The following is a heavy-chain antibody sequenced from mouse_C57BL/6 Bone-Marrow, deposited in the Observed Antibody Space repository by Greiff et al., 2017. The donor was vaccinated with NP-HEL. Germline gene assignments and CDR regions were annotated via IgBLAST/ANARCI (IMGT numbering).Heavy chain of an antibody. V-gene: IGHV2-9*01. Sequence: VKLVESGPGLVAPSQSLSITCTVSGFSLTSYGVDWVRQPPGKGLEWLGVIWGGGSTNYNSALMSRLSISKDNNKSQVFLKMNSLQTDDTAMYYCAKQSANSYGSSYWYFYVWGTGTTVTVSS. CDR3: AKQSANSYGSSYWYFYV. D-gene: IGHD1-1*01. CDR1: GFSLTSYG. CDR2: IWGGGST. J-gene: IGHJ1*03.